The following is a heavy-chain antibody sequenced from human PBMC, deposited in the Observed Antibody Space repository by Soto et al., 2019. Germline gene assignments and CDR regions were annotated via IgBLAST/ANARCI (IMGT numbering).Heavy chain of an antibody. CDR1: GFTFSTYG. D-gene: IGHD2-15*01. Sequence: EVQLLESGGDLVQPGGSLRLSCATSGFTFSTYGMSWVRQAPGKGLQWVSGIEGNGRTTSYVDSVKGRFTISRDNFRNTLYLQMNSLTAEDTAIYYCAKSLFGGHFWGQGTRVTVSS. CDR3: AKSLFGGHF. J-gene: IGHJ4*02. V-gene: IGHV3-23*01. CDR2: IEGNGRTT.